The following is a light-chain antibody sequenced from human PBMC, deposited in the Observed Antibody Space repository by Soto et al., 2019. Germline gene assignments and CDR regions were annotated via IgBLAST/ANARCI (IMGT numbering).Light chain of an antibody. CDR1: QTVSSY. CDR2: GAS. J-gene: IGKJ5*01. CDR3: QQYNNWPPST. V-gene: IGKV3-15*01. Sequence: EIVLAQSPDPLSSFPHDIATLSCRVTQTVSSYLAWYQPKPGQAPRLLIYGASTRATGMPARFSGSGSGTEFTLTISSLQSEDFAVYYCQQYNNWPPSTFGQGTRLEI.